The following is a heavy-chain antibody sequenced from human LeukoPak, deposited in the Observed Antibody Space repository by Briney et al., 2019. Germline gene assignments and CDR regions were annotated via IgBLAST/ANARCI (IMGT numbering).Heavy chain of an antibody. CDR1: RFSRSTSGVG. V-gene: IGHV2-5*02. D-gene: IGHD6-19*01. Sequence: SGPTRVKPTQTLTLTCTFSRFSRSTSGVGVGWIRQPPGKALKWLALIYWADDKLYSPSLKSRLTITKDTSRKHEVLTRTNMVPVDTATYFCARSSRWLEYSFDYWGQGTLVTVSS. J-gene: IGHJ4*02. CDR2: IYWADDK. CDR3: ARSSRWLEYSFDY.